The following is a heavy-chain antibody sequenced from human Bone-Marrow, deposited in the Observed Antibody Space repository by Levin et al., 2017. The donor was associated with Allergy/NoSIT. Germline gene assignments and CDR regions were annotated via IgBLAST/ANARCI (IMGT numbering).Heavy chain of an antibody. CDR3: AKSGKTVWSFAS. CDR2: IIPITDAT. Sequence: SVKVSCKTSGGSFSDYTFSWVRQAPGEGLEWMGRIIPITDATTYAQKFQGRVTITADESTRTTYMELSSLTSEDTAVYYCAKSGKTVWSFASWGQGTLVTVSS. D-gene: IGHD3-10*01. J-gene: IGHJ4*02. CDR1: GGSFSDYT. V-gene: IGHV1-69*08.